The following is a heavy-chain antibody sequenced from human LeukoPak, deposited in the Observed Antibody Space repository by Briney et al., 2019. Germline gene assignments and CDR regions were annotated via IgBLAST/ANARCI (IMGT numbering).Heavy chain of an antibody. V-gene: IGHV3-7*01. CDR2: IKHDGSVK. CDR3: ARDRDDGGFEY. J-gene: IGHJ4*02. Sequence: PGGSLRLSRAASGFSFSNYWMSWVRQAPEKGLEWVANIKHDGSVKQYVDSMKGRFTISRDNAKNSLFLQMNSLRGEDTAVYYCARDRDDGGFEYWGQGTLVTVSS. D-gene: IGHD4-23*01. CDR1: GFSFSNYW.